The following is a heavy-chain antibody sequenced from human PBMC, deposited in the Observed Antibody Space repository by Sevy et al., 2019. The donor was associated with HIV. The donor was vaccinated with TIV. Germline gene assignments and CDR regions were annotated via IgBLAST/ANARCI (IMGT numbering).Heavy chain of an antibody. CDR1: GFTFSTYA. V-gene: IGHV3-23*01. J-gene: IGHJ5*02. Sequence: GGSLRLSCAGSGFTFSTYAMSWVRQAPGKGLEWVSGTSGSGGSIYYGDSVKGRFTISRDNSKNPLYLQMDSLRAEDTAVYYCAKASVYCSGTNCWFDPWGQGTLVTVSS. D-gene: IGHD2-2*01. CDR2: TSGSGGSI. CDR3: AKASVYCSGTNCWFDP.